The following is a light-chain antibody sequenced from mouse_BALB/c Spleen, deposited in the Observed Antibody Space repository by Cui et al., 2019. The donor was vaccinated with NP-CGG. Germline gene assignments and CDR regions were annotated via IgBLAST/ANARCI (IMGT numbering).Light chain of an antibody. CDR3: ALWYSNHWV. V-gene: IGLV1*01. CDR2: GTK. Sequence: QAVVTQESALTTSPGETVTLTCRSSTGAVTTTNYANWFQEKQDHLFTGLISGTKQRAPGGPARFSGLPIGDQAALNLTRAQTEDEAIYFCALWYSNHWVFGGGTKLTVL. J-gene: IGLJ1*01. CDR1: TGAVTTTNY.